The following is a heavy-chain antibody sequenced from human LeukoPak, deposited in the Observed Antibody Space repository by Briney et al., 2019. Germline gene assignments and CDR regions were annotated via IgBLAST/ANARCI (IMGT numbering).Heavy chain of an antibody. CDR2: INHSGST. CDR3: ASSRTYSYGRGVRDY. CDR1: GGSFSGYY. D-gene: IGHD5-18*01. V-gene: IGHV4-34*01. J-gene: IGHJ4*02. Sequence: SETLSLTCAVYGGSFSGYYWSWIRQPPGKGLEWIGEINHSGSTNYNPSLKSRVTISVDTSKNQFSLKLSSVTAADTAVYYCASSRTYSYGRGVRDYWGEGTLVTVSS.